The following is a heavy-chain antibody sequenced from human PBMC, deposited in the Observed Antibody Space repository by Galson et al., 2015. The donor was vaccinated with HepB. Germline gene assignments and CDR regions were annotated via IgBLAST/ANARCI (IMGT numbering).Heavy chain of an antibody. J-gene: IGHJ6*02. D-gene: IGHD6-13*01. Sequence: SLIISCAASGFAFTNNWMYWVRQVPGKGLMWVSRINPDGSSTGYADTEKCRFTFSRDNGKNSLYLQMNSLRAEDTAVYYCARGGSRNGMDVWGQGTTVTVSS. V-gene: IGHV3-74*01. CDR1: GFAFTNNW. CDR3: ARGGSRNGMDV. CDR2: INPDGSST.